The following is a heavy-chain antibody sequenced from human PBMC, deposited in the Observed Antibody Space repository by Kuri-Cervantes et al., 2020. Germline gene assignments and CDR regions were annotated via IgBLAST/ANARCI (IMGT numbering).Heavy chain of an antibody. D-gene: IGHD2-15*01. V-gene: IGHV4-38-2*01. CDR3: ARGQRDCSGGSCYLRGYYYYYMDV. CDR2: INHSGST. Sequence: SQTLSLTCAVSGYSISSGYYWGWIRQPPGKGLEWIGEINHSGSTNYNPSLKSRVTISVDTSKNQFSLKLSSVTAADTAVYYCARGQRDCSGGSCYLRGYYYYYMDVWGKGTTVTVSS. CDR1: GYSISSGYY. J-gene: IGHJ6*03.